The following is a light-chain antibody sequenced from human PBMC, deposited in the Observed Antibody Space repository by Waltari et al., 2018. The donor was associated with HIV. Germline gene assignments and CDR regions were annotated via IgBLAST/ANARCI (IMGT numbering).Light chain of an antibody. CDR1: NIGNKD. J-gene: IGLJ3*02. CDR3: HVWDNDIGVV. CDR2: DDK. V-gene: IGLV3-9*01. Sequence: SYELTQPVSVSVALGQTAGTTCGGRNIGNKDVHWYQQRPGQAPEFVIYDDKYRPSAIPERFSGSASGNTATLTINRAQGGDEADYYCHVWDNDIGVVFGGGTRLTVL.